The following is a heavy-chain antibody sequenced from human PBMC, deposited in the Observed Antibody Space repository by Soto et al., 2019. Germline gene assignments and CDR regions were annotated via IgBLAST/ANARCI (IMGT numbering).Heavy chain of an antibody. V-gene: IGHV1-58*02. CDR3: AAGSDYIWGSYRYPHYYYMDV. CDR1: GFTFTSSA. Sequence: SVKVSCKASGFTFTSSAMQWVRQARGQRLEWIGWIVVGSGNTNYAQKFQERVTITRDMSTSTAYMELSSLRSEDTAVYYCAAGSDYIWGSYRYPHYYYMDVWDKGTTVIVSS. J-gene: IGHJ6*03. D-gene: IGHD3-16*02. CDR2: IVVGSGNT.